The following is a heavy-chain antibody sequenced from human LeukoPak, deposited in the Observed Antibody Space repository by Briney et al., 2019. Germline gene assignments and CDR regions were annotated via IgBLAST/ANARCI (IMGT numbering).Heavy chain of an antibody. Sequence: ASVKVSCKASGGTFSSYAISWVRQAPGQGLEWMGGIIPIFGTANYAQKFQGRVTITADESTSTAYMELSSLRSEDTAVYYCARVPIDYPMVRGAYYYCYYYMDVWGKGTTVTVSS. CDR3: ARVPIDYPMVRGAYYYCYYYMDV. V-gene: IGHV1-69*13. CDR2: IIPIFGTA. CDR1: GGTFSSYA. J-gene: IGHJ6*03. D-gene: IGHD3-10*01.